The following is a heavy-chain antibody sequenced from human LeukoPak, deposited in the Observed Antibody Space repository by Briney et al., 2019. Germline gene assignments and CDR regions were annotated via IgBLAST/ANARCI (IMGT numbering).Heavy chain of an antibody. CDR3: ARQSVSQPYYYDSSGAYYFDY. CDR2: IYYSGST. Sequence: SETLSLTCTVSGGSISSSSYYWGWIRQPPGTGLEWIGSIYYSGSTYYNPSLKSRVTISVDTSKNQFSLKLSSVTAADTAVYYCARQSVSQPYYYDSSGAYYFDYWGQGTLVTVSS. V-gene: IGHV4-39*01. CDR1: GGSISSSSYY. J-gene: IGHJ4*02. D-gene: IGHD3-22*01.